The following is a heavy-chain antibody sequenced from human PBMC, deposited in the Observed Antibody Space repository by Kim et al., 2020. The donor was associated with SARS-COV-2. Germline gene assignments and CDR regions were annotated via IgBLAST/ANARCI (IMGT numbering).Heavy chain of an antibody. Sequence: YADSLNGRYTISRDNPKTTLFLQMDSLGAEDTAVYYCAIGPSSASQFDYWGQGTLVTVSS. J-gene: IGHJ4*02. CDR3: AIGPSSASQFDY. V-gene: IGHV3-23*01.